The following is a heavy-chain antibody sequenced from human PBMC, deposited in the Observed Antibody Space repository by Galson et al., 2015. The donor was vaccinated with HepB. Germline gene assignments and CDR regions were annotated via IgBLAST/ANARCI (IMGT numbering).Heavy chain of an antibody. J-gene: IGHJ4*02. D-gene: IGHD2-2*01. CDR2: MNPNSGNT. V-gene: IGHV1-8*01. Sequence: SVKVSCKASGSTFTSYDINWVRQATGQGLEWMGWMNPNSGNTGYAQKFQGRVTMTRNTSISTAYMELSSLRSEDTAVYYCAISGGYCSSTSCSHYDYWGQGTLVTVSS. CDR3: AISGGYCSSTSCSHYDY. CDR1: GSTFTSYD.